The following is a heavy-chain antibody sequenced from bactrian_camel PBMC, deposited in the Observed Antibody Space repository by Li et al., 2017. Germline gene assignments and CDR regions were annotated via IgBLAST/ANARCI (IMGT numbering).Heavy chain of an antibody. J-gene: IGHJ4*01. V-gene: IGHV3S53*01. D-gene: IGHD1*01. CDR2: INRRGTT. Sequence: MGWFRQAPGKQREGVAVINRRGTTNYADSVKGRFTISKVNAEKTLYLQMNSLKPEDTAMYYCAASFERRRYCQGGEAYNYWGQGTQVTVS. CDR3: AASFERRRYCQGGEAYNY.